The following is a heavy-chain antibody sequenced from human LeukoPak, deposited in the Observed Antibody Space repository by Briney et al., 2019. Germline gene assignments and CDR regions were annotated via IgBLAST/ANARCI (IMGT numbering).Heavy chain of an antibody. V-gene: IGHV3-23*01. J-gene: IGHJ6*01. CDR3: AKMKGHPLPKYYMDV. CDR1: GFSITDHH. Sequence: GGSLRLSCAGAGFSITDHHMDWVRQAPGKGLEWVSGISGRGDNTLYADSVKGRFTISRDNSKNTLYLEMNSLRAEDTAIYYCAKMKGHPLPKYYMDVWGQGTTVTVSS. D-gene: IGHD1-26*01. CDR2: ISGRGDNT.